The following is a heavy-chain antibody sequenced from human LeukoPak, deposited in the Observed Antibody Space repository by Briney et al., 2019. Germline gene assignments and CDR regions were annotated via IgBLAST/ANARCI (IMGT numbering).Heavy chain of an antibody. CDR3: ASSGYQLLSYYYYMDV. J-gene: IGHJ6*03. D-gene: IGHD2-2*01. Sequence: GGSLRLSCAASGFTFSSYGMHWVRQAPGKGLEWVAFIRYDGSNKYYADSVKGRFTISRDNSKNTLYLQMNSLRAEDTAVYYCASSGYQLLSYYYYMDVWGKGTTVTISS. V-gene: IGHV3-30*02. CDR2: IRYDGSNK. CDR1: GFTFSSYG.